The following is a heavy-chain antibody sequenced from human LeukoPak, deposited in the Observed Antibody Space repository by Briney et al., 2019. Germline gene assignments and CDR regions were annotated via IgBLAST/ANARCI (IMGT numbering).Heavy chain of an antibody. J-gene: IGHJ6*03. V-gene: IGHV1-2*02. CDR1: EYTFTGYY. Sequence: ASVKVSCKASEYTFTGYYMHWVRQGPGQGLEWMGWINPNSGDTNYAQKFQGRVTMTRDTSISIAYMELSRLRSDDTAVYYCARGVTGIYYYYYMDIWGKGTTVTVSS. CDR3: ARGVTGIYYYYYMDI. CDR2: INPNSGDT. D-gene: IGHD3-10*01.